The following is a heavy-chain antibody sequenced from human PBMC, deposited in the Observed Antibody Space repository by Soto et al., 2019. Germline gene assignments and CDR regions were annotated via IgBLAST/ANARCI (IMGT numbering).Heavy chain of an antibody. CDR2: IKSKIDGGTT. D-gene: IGHD3-10*01. J-gene: IGHJ4*02. V-gene: IGHV3-15*01. Sequence: PGGSLRLSCAASGFTFSEAWMSWVRQAPGKGLEWVGRIKSKIDGGTTDYAAPVKGRFTISRDDSKNTVYLQMDSLKTEDTAVYSCTTASYGSGTYPSNNWGQGALVTVSS. CDR3: TTASYGSGTYPSNN. CDR1: GFTFSEAW.